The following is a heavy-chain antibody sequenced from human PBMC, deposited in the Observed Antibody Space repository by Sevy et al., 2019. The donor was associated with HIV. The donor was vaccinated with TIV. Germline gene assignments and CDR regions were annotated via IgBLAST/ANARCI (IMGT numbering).Heavy chain of an antibody. CDR2: ISHDGSNK. J-gene: IGHJ4*02. CDR1: GFTFSSFG. CDR3: AKQGRYCSNGVCYRAFDY. V-gene: IGHV3-30*18. D-gene: IGHD2-8*01. Sequence: RGSLRLSCAASGFTFSSFGMHWVRQAPGKGLERVAIISHDGSNKIYADSVKGRFTISRDNSKNTLYLQMDSLRADDTAVYYCAKQGRYCSNGVCYRAFDYWGQGTLVLVSS.